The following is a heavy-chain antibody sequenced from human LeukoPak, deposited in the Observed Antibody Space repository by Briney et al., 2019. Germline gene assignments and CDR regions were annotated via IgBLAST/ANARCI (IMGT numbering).Heavy chain of an antibody. V-gene: IGHV4-30-4*08. CDR1: GGSISSYY. CDR3: ARDRGGSQDY. D-gene: IGHD1-26*01. J-gene: IGHJ4*02. Sequence: SETLSLTCTVSGGSISSYYWSWIRQPPGKGLEWIGYIYYSGSTYYNPSLKSRVTISVDTSKNQFSLKLSSVTAADTAVYYCARDRGGSQDYWGQGTLVTVSS. CDR2: IYYSGST.